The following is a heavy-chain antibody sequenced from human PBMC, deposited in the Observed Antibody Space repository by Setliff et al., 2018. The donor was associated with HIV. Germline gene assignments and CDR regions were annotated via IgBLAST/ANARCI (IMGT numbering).Heavy chain of an antibody. J-gene: IGHJ4*02. CDR2: IHHSGSS. CDR1: DYAFSAGYL. Sequence: SETLSLTCSGSDYAFSAGYLWGWFRQPPGKGLEWIASIHHSGSSYYMPSLRSRVTISLNTSKNQFSLTLGSVPAADTAVYYCARGYTSGYLDYWGQGTLVTVSS. V-gene: IGHV4-38-2*02. CDR3: ARGYTSGYLDY. D-gene: IGHD6-19*01.